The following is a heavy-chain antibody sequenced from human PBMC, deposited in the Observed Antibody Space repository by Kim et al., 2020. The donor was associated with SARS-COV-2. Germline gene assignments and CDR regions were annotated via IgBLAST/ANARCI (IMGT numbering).Heavy chain of an antibody. D-gene: IGHD3-16*01. CDR1: GGSISSGGYY. CDR3: ASPRGSPLNPFTY. CDR2: IYYSGST. Sequence: SETLSLTCTVSGGSISSGGYYWSWIRQHPGKGLEWIGYIYYSGSTYYNPSLKSRVTISVDTSKNQFSLKLSSVTAADTVVYYCASPRGSPLNPFTYWGQGTLVTVSS. V-gene: IGHV4-31*03. J-gene: IGHJ4*02.